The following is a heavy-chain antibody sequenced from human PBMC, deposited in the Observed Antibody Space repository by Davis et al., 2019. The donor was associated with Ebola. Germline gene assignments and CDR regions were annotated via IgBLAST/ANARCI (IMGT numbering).Heavy chain of an antibody. D-gene: IGHD4-17*01. V-gene: IGHV3-30*02. CDR2: IWYDGSNK. Sequence: PGGSLRLSCAASGFTFSSYGMHWVRQAPGKGLEWVAVIWYDGSNKYYADSVKGRFTISRDNSKNTLYLQMNSLRAEDTAVYYCAKVDGDYLAFYYYGMDVWGQGTTVTVSS. J-gene: IGHJ6*02. CDR1: GFTFSSYG. CDR3: AKVDGDYLAFYYYGMDV.